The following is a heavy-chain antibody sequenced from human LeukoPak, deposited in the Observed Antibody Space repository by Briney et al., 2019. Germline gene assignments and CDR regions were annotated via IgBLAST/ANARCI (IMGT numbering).Heavy chain of an antibody. Sequence: GGSLRLSCVVSGFTVSTTYMSWVRQAPGKGLEWVSILYRGGATYYADSVKGRFSISRHDSSNTLFVQMNSLRPEDTAVYYCARGDYYDDCGYSDWGQGTLVTVSS. V-gene: IGHV3-53*04. J-gene: IGHJ4*02. D-gene: IGHD3-22*01. CDR3: ARGDYYDDCGYSD. CDR2: LYRGGAT. CDR1: GFTVSTTY.